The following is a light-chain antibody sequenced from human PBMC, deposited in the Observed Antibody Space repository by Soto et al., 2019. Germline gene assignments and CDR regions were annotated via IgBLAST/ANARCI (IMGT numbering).Light chain of an antibody. J-gene: IGKJ4*01. CDR3: QQYNSYCPLN. V-gene: IGKV1-5*03. Sequence: IQMTQSPSTLSASVGDRVPITCRAGQSISSWLAWYQQQPVKAPKLLXYKACTLESGLPSSFSGRRAWKDFHLTISILQRDDFADHYWQQYNSYCPLNFGGGAKVNIK. CDR1: QSISSW. CDR2: KAC.